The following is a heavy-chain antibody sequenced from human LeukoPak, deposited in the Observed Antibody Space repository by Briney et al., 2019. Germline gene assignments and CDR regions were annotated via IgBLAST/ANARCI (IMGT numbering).Heavy chain of an antibody. CDR1: GGSISSYY. CDR2: IYTSGST. D-gene: IGHD3-22*01. V-gene: IGHV4-4*07. Sequence: SETLSLTCTVSGGSISSYYWSWIRQPAGKGLEWIGRIYTSGSTNYNPSLKSRVTMSVDTSKNQFSLKLSPVTAADTAVYYCARVLSSGYLERDAFDIWGQGTMVTVSS. CDR3: ARVLSSGYLERDAFDI. J-gene: IGHJ3*02.